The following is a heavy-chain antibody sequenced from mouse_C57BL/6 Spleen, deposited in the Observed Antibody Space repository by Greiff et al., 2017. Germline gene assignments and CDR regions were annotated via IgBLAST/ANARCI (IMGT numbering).Heavy chain of an antibody. J-gene: IGHJ3*01. V-gene: IGHV5-4*01. CDR3: ARDKDERCDGGAWFAY. CDR1: GFTFSSYA. CDR2: ISDGGSYT. Sequence: EVQVVESGGGLVKPGGSLKLSCAASGFTFSSYAMSWVRQTPEKRLEWVATISDGGSYTYYPDNVKGRFTFSRDNSTNNLYLQLSHLKSEDTAMDYCARDKDERCDGGAWFAYWGQGTLVTVSA.